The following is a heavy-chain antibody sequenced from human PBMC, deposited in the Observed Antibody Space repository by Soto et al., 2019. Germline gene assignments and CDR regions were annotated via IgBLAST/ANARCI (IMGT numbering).Heavy chain of an antibody. CDR3: ARHRFNYYDDAVYYYFDY. CDR1: GYSFTSYG. J-gene: IGHJ4*02. CDR2: ISGHNGDT. Sequence: QVQLVQSGAEVKKPGASVKVSCKASGYSFTSYGISWVRQAPGQGPEWMGWISGHNGDTNHPQSHQGIVTITTDTSRNTDYMEPRSVRSDDSAGYYCARHRFNYYDDAVYYYFDYWGQGTLVTVSA. V-gene: IGHV1-18*04. D-gene: IGHD3-22*01.